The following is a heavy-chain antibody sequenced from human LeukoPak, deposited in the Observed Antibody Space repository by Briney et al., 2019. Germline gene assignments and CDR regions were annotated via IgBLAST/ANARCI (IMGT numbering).Heavy chain of an antibody. V-gene: IGHV3-53*01. CDR3: AGGDGYNFFDY. CDR2: FYVGGAT. D-gene: IGHD5-24*01. CDR1: GFTFSSYE. J-gene: IGHJ4*02. Sequence: QPGGSLRLSCAASGFTFSSYEMNWVRQAPGKGLEWVSVFYVGGATYYADSVKGRFTISRDNSENTLYLQMKSLRAEDTAVYYCAGGDGYNFFDYWGQGTLVTVSS.